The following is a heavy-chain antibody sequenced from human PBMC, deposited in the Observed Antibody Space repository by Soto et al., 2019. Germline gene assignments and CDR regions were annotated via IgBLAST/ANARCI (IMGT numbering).Heavy chain of an antibody. CDR1: GGSISSYY. J-gene: IGHJ3*02. V-gene: IGHV4-59*12. CDR2: IYYSGST. Sequence: PSETLSLTCTFSGGSISSYYWSWIRQPPGKGLEWIGYIYYSGSTNYNPSLKSRVTISVDTSKNQFSLKLSSVTAADTAVYYCARDREGYGDLIGPHAFDIWGQGTMVTVSS. D-gene: IGHD4-17*01. CDR3: ARDREGYGDLIGPHAFDI.